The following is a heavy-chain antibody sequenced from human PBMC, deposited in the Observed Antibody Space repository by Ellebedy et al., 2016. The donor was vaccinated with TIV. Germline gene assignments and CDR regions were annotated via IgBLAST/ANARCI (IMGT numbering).Heavy chain of an antibody. D-gene: IGHD3-10*01. CDR3: ARVDRGLAFDY. CDR1: GFTLSANY. V-gene: IGHV3-66*01. Sequence: GGSLRLSCAVSGFTLSANYMSWVRQAPGKGPEWVSVIYSAGTTFYADPVKGRFTISRDTSKSTVYLQMNSLRAGDTALYFCARVDRGLAFDYWGQGTLVTVSP. CDR2: IYSAGTT. J-gene: IGHJ4*02.